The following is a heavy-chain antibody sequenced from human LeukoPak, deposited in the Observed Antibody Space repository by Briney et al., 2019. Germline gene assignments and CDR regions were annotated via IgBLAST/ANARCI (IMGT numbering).Heavy chain of an antibody. D-gene: IGHD3-10*01. CDR3: ARDRYYYYGSFDL. J-gene: IGHJ4*02. Sequence: GSLRLSCAVSGIIFSSYAMHWVRQAPGKGLEWVASISYDGSIKDYADSVKGRFTISRDNSKNTMYIQMNSLRSEDTAIYYCARDRYYYYGSFDLWGQGTLVTVSS. V-gene: IGHV3-30-3*01. CDR1: GIIFSSYA. CDR2: ISYDGSIK.